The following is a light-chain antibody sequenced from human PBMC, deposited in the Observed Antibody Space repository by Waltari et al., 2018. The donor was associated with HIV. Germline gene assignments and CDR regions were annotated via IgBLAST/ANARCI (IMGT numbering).Light chain of an antibody. V-gene: IGLV2-23*02. Sequence: QSALTQPASVSGSPGQSITISCTGTSSDVGTYNSVSGYQQHPGKVPKLVIFDVTKRPAGVSDRFAGSKSGNTASLTISGLQAEDEADYYCCTYAVIVVFGGGTKLTVL. J-gene: IGLJ2*01. CDR2: DVT. CDR1: SSDVGTYNS. CDR3: CTYAVIVV.